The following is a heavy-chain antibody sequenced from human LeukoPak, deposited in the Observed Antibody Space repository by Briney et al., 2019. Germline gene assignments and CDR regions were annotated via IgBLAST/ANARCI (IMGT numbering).Heavy chain of an antibody. D-gene: IGHD3-22*01. J-gene: IGHJ4*02. Sequence: SVKVSCKASGFTFTSSAMQWVRQARGQRLEWIGWIVVGSGNTNYAQKFQERVTITRDMSTSTAYMELSSLRSEDTAVYYCAAGPDYYDSRGPLGYWGQGTLVTVSS. V-gene: IGHV1-58*02. CDR2: IVVGSGNT. CDR1: GFTFTSSA. CDR3: AAGPDYYDSRGPLGY.